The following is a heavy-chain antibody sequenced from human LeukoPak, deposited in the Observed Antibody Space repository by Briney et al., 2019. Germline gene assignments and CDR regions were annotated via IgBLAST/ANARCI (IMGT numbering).Heavy chain of an antibody. V-gene: IGHV3-53*01. CDR3: ASANSSSWPHEYDY. J-gene: IGHJ4*02. CDR1: GFTVSSNY. D-gene: IGHD6-13*01. Sequence: PGGSLRLSCAASGFTVSSNYMSWVRQAPGKGLEWVSVIYSGGSTYYAGSVKGRFTISRDNSKNTLYLQMNSLRAEDTAVYYCASANSSSWPHEYDYWGQGTLVTVSS. CDR2: IYSGGST.